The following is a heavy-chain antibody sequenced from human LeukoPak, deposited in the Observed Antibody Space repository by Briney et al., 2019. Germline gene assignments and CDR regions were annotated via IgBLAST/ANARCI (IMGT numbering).Heavy chain of an antibody. J-gene: IGHJ3*02. CDR3: ARVLWQQLVQGAFDI. CDR1: GGSISSYY. CDR2: IYYSGST. Sequence: SETLSLTCTVSGGSISSYYRSWIRQPPGKGLEWIGYIYYSGSTNYNPSLKSRVTISVDTSKNQFSLKLSSVTAADTAVYYCARVLWQQLVQGAFDIWGQGTMVTVSS. V-gene: IGHV4-59*01. D-gene: IGHD6-13*01.